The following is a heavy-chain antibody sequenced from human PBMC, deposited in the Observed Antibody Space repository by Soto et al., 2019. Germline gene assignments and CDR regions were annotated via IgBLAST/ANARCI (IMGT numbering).Heavy chain of an antibody. CDR1: GDSVSSNSAA. Sequence: SQTLSLTCAVSGDSVSSNSAAWNWIRQSPSRGLEWLGRTYYRSKWYNDYAVSVKSRITINPDTSKNQFSLQLNSVTPEDTAVYYCVIDRISAPRDRIDFWGQGTTVTVSS. J-gene: IGHJ6*02. D-gene: IGHD2-15*01. CDR3: VIDRISAPRDRIDF. CDR2: TYYRSKWYN. V-gene: IGHV6-1*01.